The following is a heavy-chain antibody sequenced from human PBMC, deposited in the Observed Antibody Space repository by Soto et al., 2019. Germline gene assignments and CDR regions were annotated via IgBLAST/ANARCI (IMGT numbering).Heavy chain of an antibody. V-gene: IGHV4-34*01. D-gene: IGHD2-2*01. CDR3: ARARYCSSTSCYYHYFDY. Sequence: PSETLSVTCAVYGGSFSGYYWSWIRQPPGKGLEWIGEINHSGSTNYNPSLKSRVTISVDTSKNQFSLKLSSVTAADTAVYYCARARYCSSTSCYYHYFDYWGQGTLVTVSS. J-gene: IGHJ4*02. CDR2: INHSGST. CDR1: GGSFSGYY.